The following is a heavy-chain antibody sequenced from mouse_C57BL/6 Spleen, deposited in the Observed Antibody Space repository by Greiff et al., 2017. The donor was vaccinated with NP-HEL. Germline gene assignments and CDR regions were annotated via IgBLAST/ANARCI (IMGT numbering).Heavy chain of an antibody. CDR1: GYTFTSYW. CDR3: ARSRSSYYAMDY. J-gene: IGHJ4*01. Sequence: VQLQQSGAELVMPGASVKLSCKASGYTFTSYWMHWVKQRPGQGLEWIGEIDPSDSYTNYNQKFKGKSTLTVDKSSSTAYMQLSSLTSEDSAVYYCARSRSSYYAMDYWGQGTSVTVSS. CDR2: IDPSDSYT. V-gene: IGHV1-69*01. D-gene: IGHD1-1*01.